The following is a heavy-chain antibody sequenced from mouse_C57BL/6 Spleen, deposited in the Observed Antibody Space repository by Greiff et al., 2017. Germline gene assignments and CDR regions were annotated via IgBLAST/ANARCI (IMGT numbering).Heavy chain of an antibody. CDR3: AIPLGY. CDR1: GFNIKDSY. Sequence: VQLQQSVAELVRPGASVKLSCTASGFNIKDSYMHWVQQRPEQGLEWIGRIDPANGNTKYAPKFQGQATITADTSSNTAYLQLTSLTSEDTSVYYCAIPLGYWGQGTTLTVSS. V-gene: IGHV14-3*01. CDR2: IDPANGNT. J-gene: IGHJ2*01.